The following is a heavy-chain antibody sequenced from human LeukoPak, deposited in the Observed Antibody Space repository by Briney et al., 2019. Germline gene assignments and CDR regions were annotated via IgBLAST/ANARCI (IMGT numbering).Heavy chain of an antibody. D-gene: IGHD1-7*01. V-gene: IGHV3-30-3*01. CDR1: GFTFSSYA. Sequence: PGRSLRLSCAASGFTFSSYAMHWVRQAPGKGLEWVAVISYDGSNKYYADSVKGRFTISRDNSKNTLYLQMNSLRAEDTAVYYCARGRGVTGTTSADNWFDPWGQGTLVTVSS. CDR2: ISYDGSNK. J-gene: IGHJ5*02. CDR3: ARGRGVTGTTSADNWFDP.